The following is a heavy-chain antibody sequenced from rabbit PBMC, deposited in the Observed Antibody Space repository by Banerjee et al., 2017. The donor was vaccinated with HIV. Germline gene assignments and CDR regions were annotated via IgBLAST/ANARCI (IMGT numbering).Heavy chain of an antibody. V-gene: IGHV1S45*01. CDR3: ARSGYGDGSYYGL. D-gene: IGHD8-1*01. J-gene: IGHJ4*01. Sequence: QEQLVESGGGLVQPGASLTLTCTASGFSFSSGYWICWVRQAPGKGLEWIGCIGAGSGATYYATWAKGRFTISKTSSTTVALQMTSLTAADTATHFCARSGYGDGSYYGLWGPGTLVTVS. CDR2: IGAGSGAT. CDR1: GFSFSSGYW.